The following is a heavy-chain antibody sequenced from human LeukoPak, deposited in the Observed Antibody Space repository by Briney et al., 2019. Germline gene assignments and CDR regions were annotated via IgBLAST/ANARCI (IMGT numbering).Heavy chain of an antibody. V-gene: IGHV3-11*05. Sequence: GGSLRLSCVASGFTFSDYYMSWIRQAPGKGLQYVSYISSSGTYADYANSVKGRFTNSRDNAKNSLYLQMNSLRADDTAIYYCARGGYDILTGTSFFDPWGQGTLVTVSS. CDR3: ARGGYDILTGTSFFDP. D-gene: IGHD3-9*01. CDR1: GFTFSDYY. J-gene: IGHJ5*02. CDR2: ISSSGTYA.